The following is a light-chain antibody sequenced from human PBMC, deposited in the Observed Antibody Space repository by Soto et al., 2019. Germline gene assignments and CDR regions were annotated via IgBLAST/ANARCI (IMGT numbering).Light chain of an antibody. J-gene: IGKJ4*01. CDR3: QESMSVPFS. Sequence: DIQMTQSPSSLSASVGDRVTITCRASQSISNYLNWYQKKLGKAPKLLIYGASSLQSGVSSRFSGSGWGTDFTLTINSLEPEDSATYYCQESMSVPFSFGGGTKLEIK. CDR2: GAS. V-gene: IGKV1-39*01. CDR1: QSISNY.